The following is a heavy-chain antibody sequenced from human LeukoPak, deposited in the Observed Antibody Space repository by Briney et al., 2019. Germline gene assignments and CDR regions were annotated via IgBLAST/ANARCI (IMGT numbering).Heavy chain of an antibody. CDR2: ISSSSSYI. Sequence: GSLRLSCAASGFTFSSYIMNWVRQAPGKGLEWVSSISSSSSYIYYADSVKGRFTISRDNAKNSLYLQMNSLRAEDTAVYYCASGYYDSSGYWYYYYYMDVWGKGTTVTVSS. J-gene: IGHJ6*03. CDR3: ASGYYDSSGYWYYYYYMDV. D-gene: IGHD3-22*01. CDR1: GFTFSSYI. V-gene: IGHV3-21*01.